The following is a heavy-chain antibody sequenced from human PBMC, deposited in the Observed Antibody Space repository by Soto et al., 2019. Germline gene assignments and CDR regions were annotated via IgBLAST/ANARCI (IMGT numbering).Heavy chain of an antibody. Sequence: QVQLQESGPGLVKPSETLSLTCTVSGGSISSYYGSWIRQPPGKGLEWIGYIYYSGSTNYNPSLKSRVTISVDTSKNQFSLKLSSVTAADTAVYYCARGGSGYNSYYYYGMDVWGQGTTVTVSS. CDR2: IYYSGST. D-gene: IGHD5-12*01. CDR3: ARGGSGYNSYYYYGMDV. CDR1: GGSISSYY. J-gene: IGHJ6*02. V-gene: IGHV4-59*01.